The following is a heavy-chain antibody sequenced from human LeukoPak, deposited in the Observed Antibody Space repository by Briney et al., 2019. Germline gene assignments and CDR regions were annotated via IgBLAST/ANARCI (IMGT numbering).Heavy chain of an antibody. Sequence: PGGSLRLSCAASGFTFSSYAMSWVRQAPGKGLEWVSSISSSRSYIYYADSVKGRFTISRDNANNSLYLQMNSLRAEDTAVYCCASSLGGVIVLSDYWGQGTLVTVSS. J-gene: IGHJ4*02. V-gene: IGHV3-21*01. CDR2: ISSSRSYI. CDR3: ASSLGGVIVLSDY. CDR1: GFTFSSYA. D-gene: IGHD3-16*02.